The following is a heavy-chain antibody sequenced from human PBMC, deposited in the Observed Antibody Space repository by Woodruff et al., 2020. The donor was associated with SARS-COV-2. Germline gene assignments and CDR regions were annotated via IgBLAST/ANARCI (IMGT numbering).Heavy chain of an antibody. V-gene: IGHV1-2*02. J-gene: IGHJ5*02. D-gene: IGHD2-15*01. Sequence: KYAQKFQGRLTMTRDTSISTTYMELSSLRSDDTAVYYCARVGSRCSGGICYSRLTSWGQGTLVTVSP. CDR3: ARVGSRCSGGICYSRLTS.